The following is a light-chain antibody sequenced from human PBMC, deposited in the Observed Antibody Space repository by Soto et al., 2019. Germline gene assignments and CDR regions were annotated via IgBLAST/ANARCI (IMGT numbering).Light chain of an antibody. CDR2: EGS. J-gene: IGLJ2*01. CDR3: CSYAGSSTFEV. Sequence: QSALTQPASVSGSPGQSITISCTGTSSDVGSYNHVSWYQQHPGKAPKIMIYEGSKRPSGVSNRFAGSKSGNTASLTISGLQAEDEADYYCCSYAGSSTFEVFGGGTKLTVL. V-gene: IGLV2-23*03. CDR1: SSDVGSYNH.